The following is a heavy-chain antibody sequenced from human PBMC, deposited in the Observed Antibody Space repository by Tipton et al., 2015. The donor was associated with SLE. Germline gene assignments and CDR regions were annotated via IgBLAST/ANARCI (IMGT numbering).Heavy chain of an antibody. J-gene: IGHJ5*02. CDR3: ARHAVGSGNWFDP. V-gene: IGHV5-51*01. Sequence: QSGPEVKKPGESLRISCKASGYSFITYYVAWVRQVPGKGLEWIGIIYPGDSETKYSPSFEGQVSISVDKSIDTAYLQWSSLRASDTAMYYCARHAVGSGNWFDPWGQGTLVTVSS. D-gene: IGHD1-26*01. CDR2: IYPGDSET. CDR1: GYSFITYY.